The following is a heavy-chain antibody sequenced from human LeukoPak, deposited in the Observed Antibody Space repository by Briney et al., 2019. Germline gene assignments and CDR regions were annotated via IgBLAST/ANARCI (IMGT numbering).Heavy chain of an antibody. CDR1: GFTFSSYS. V-gene: IGHV3-21*01. D-gene: IGHD5-18*01. Sequence: GGSLRLSCAASGFTFSSYSMNWVRQAPGKGLEWVSSISSSSSYIYYADSVKGRFTISRDNAKNSLYLQMNSLRAEDTAVYYCARDVPPSTWIRARYFDYWGQGTLVTVSS. J-gene: IGHJ4*02. CDR3: ARDVPPSTWIRARYFDY. CDR2: ISSSSSYI.